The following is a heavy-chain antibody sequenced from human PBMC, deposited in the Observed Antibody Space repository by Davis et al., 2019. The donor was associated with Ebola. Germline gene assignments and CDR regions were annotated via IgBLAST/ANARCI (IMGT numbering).Heavy chain of an antibody. CDR1: VITFSSYA. CDR2: ISGSGGST. CDR3: TLLQEHL. V-gene: IGHV3-23*01. J-gene: IGHJ6*01. Sequence: GGSLRLSCPDSVITFSSYAMTWVRQAPGKGLEWVSAISGSGGSTYYADSVKGGFTISRDNSKNTLYLQMNSLHQGPIGLPPGTLLQEHLWG.